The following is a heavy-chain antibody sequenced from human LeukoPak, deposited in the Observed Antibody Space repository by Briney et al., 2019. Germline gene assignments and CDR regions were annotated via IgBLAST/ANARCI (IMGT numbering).Heavy chain of an antibody. D-gene: IGHD1-1*01. Sequence: SETLSLTCAVYGGSFSTYYWSWIRQSPGKGLEWIAEINHRGDTNYNPSVKSRVTISVDTSKNQFSLKVTSLTAADTAVYYCARGPTISQTGYFDYWGQGTLVTVSS. CDR1: GGSFSTYY. J-gene: IGHJ4*03. CDR2: INHRGDT. V-gene: IGHV4-34*01. CDR3: ARGPTISQTGYFDY.